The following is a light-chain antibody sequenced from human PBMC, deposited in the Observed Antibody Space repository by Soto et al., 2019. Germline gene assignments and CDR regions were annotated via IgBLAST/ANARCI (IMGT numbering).Light chain of an antibody. CDR1: SSDIGLYTF. CDR3: SSYGATSTL. V-gene: IGLV2-14*03. CDR2: DVS. Sequence: QSALTQPASVSGSPGQSITIPCTGSSSDIGLYTFVSWYQQHPGKAPTLLIYDVSYRPSGISDRFSGSKSGNTASLTISGLQPEDEADYYCSSYGATSTLFGGGTKLTVL. J-gene: IGLJ2*01.